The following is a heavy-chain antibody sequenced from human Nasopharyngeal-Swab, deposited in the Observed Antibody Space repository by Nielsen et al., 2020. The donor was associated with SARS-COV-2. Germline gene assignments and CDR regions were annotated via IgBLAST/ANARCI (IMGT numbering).Heavy chain of an antibody. Sequence: SVKVSWKASAGTFSSYAVSWVRQAPGQGLEWMGGIIPIFGTANYAQKFQGRVTITADESTSTAFMELSSLRSEDTAVYYCAGWITMIRGATFDIWGQGTMVTVSS. J-gene: IGHJ3*02. CDR1: AGTFSSYA. CDR2: IIPIFGTA. D-gene: IGHD3-10*01. CDR3: AGWITMIRGATFDI. V-gene: IGHV1-69*13.